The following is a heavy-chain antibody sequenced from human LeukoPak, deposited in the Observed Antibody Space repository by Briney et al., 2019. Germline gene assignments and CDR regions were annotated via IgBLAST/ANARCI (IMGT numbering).Heavy chain of an antibody. J-gene: IGHJ4*02. CDR3: ARDRGWLVDY. CDR2: ISGSGGST. Sequence: GGSLRLSCAASGFSFTSYAMSWVRQAPGKGLEWVSTISGSGGSTFYADSVKGRFTISRDNSKNTLYMQMNSLRVEDTAIYYCARDRGWLVDYWGQGTLVTVSS. D-gene: IGHD3-22*01. CDR1: GFSFTSYA. V-gene: IGHV3-23*01.